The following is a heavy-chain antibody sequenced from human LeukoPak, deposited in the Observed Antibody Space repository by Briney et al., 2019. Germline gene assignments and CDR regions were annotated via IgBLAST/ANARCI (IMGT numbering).Heavy chain of an antibody. V-gene: IGHV3-66*01. Sequence: GGSLRLSCAASGFTVSSNYMGWVRQAPGRGLEWVSVIYSGGATYYAGSVKGRFTISRDNSRNTLFLQMNSLRVEDTAVYYCARDDIAVAGQDYWGHGTLVTVSS. D-gene: IGHD6-19*01. J-gene: IGHJ4*01. CDR1: GFTVSSNY. CDR2: IYSGGAT. CDR3: ARDDIAVAGQDY.